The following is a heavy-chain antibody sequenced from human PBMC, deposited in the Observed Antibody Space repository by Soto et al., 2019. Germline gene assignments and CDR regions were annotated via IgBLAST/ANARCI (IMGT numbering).Heavy chain of an antibody. CDR2: ISSSSSYI. CDR1: GFTFSSYA. CDR3: ARPLFDGYSRSWYFDY. D-gene: IGHD6-13*01. Sequence: PGGSLRLSCAASGFTFSSYAMSWVRQAPGKGLEWVSAISSSSSYIYYAGSLKGRFTISRDNAKSSLYLQMNSLRAEDTAVYYCARPLFDGYSRSWYFDYWGQGALVTV. J-gene: IGHJ4*02. V-gene: IGHV3-21*01.